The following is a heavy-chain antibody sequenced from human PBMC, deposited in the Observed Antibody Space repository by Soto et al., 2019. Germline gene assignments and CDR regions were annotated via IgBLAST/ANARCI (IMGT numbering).Heavy chain of an antibody. D-gene: IGHD2-15*01. J-gene: IGHJ6*02. CDR2: IYYSGST. V-gene: IGHV4-30-4*01. CDR1: GGSISSGDYY. CDR3: ARRCLPATPSHYYYYYGMDV. Sequence: LSLTCTVSGGSISSGDYYWSWIRQPPGKGLEWIGYIYYSGSTYYNPSLKSRVTISVDTSKNQFSLKLSSVTAADTAVYYCARRCLPATPSHYYYYYGMDVWGQGTTVIVSS.